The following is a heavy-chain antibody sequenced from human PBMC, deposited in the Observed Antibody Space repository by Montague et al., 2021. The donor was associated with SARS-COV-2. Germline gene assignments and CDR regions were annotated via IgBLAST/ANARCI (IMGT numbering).Heavy chain of an antibody. J-gene: IGHJ3*01. CDR3: ATESIVGVVIYALAF. CDR1: VFTLNEVP. CDR2: FGPGHGEA. D-gene: IGHD3-3*02. Sequence: SVKVSCKASVFTLNEVPIHWVRQAPGAGLEWIGRFGPGHGEAVYTQKFEGRVIMTEDPSTETASLELSHLTSDDTALYYCATESIVGVVIYALAFWGQGTMVTVSS. V-gene: IGHV1-24*01.